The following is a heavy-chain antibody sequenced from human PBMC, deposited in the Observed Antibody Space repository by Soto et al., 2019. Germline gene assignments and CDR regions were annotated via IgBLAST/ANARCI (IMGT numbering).Heavy chain of an antibody. CDR1: GFTFSSYG. J-gene: IGHJ4*02. CDR3: AKGKAAVAGTFLGDY. D-gene: IGHD6-19*01. CDR2: ISYDGSNK. Sequence: GGSLRLSCAASGFTFSSYGMHWVRQAPGKGLEWVAVISYDGSNKYYADSVKGRFTISRDNSKNTLYLQMNSLRAEDTAVYYCAKGKAAVAGTFLGDYWGQGP. V-gene: IGHV3-30*18.